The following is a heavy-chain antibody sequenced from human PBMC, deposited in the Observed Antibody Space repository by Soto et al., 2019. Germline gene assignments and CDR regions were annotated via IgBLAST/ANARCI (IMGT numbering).Heavy chain of an antibody. V-gene: IGHV1-18*01. D-gene: IGHD2-2*01. J-gene: IGHJ4*02. Sequence: QVQLVQSGAEVKKPGASVKVSCKTSDYTFSSYGITWLRQAPGQGLEWMGWISAYNGNTDYAQKFQGRDTMTRDTSTTTAYMELRSLTSDDTAIYFCAREGAVPTAIRPSYYFDYWGQGTLVTVSS. CDR1: DYTFSSYG. CDR3: AREGAVPTAIRPSYYFDY. CDR2: ISAYNGNT.